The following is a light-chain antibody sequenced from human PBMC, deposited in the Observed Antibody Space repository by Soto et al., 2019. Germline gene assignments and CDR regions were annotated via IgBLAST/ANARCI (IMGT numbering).Light chain of an antibody. J-gene: IGKJ4*01. CDR2: SAS. CDR1: QGISAW. Sequence: DIQMSQSPSSVSASVGDRVTITCRASQGISAWLAWYQQKPGRAPKLLIYSASTLQSGVPTRFSGSGSGTDFTLTISSLQPDDFATYYCQQADSFPLTFGGGTKVEMK. V-gene: IGKV1-12*01. CDR3: QQADSFPLT.